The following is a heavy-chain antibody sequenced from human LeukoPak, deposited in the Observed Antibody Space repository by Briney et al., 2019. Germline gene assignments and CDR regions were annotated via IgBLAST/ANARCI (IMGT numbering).Heavy chain of an antibody. J-gene: IGHJ4*02. CDR2: ISAYNGNT. Sequence: ASVKVSCKASGYTFTSYDINWVRQATGQGLEWMGWISAYNGNTNYAQKLQGRVTMTTDTSTSTAYMELRSLRSDDTAVYYCARTTYYDSSGYYYVSWGQGTLVTVSS. V-gene: IGHV1-18*01. CDR3: ARTTYYDSSGYYYVS. D-gene: IGHD3-22*01. CDR1: GYTFTSYD.